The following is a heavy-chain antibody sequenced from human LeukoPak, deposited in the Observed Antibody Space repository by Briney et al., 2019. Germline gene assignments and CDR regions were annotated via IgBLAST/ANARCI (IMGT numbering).Heavy chain of an antibody. Sequence: SETLSLTCTVSGGSISSYYWSWIRQPPGKRLEWIGHIYYSGSTNYNPSLKSRVTISIDTSKNQFSLKLSSVTAADTAVYYCASRSSIWSGYQDTLYYFDSWGQGTLVTVSS. D-gene: IGHD3-3*01. CDR2: IYYSGST. J-gene: IGHJ4*02. CDR1: GGSISSYY. CDR3: ASRSSIWSGYQDTLYYFDS. V-gene: IGHV4-59*01.